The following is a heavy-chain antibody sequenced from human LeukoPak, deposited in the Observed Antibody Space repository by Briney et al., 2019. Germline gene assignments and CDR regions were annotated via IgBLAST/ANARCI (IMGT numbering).Heavy chain of an antibody. J-gene: IGHJ3*02. D-gene: IGHD2/OR15-2a*01. Sequence: PGGSLRLSCAASGFTFSTYSINWVRQAPGKGLEWVSSISSSSSYIYYADSVKGRFTISRDNAKNSLYLQMNSLIAEDTAVYYCARLLDDAFDIWGQGTMVTVSS. CDR3: ARLLDDAFDI. CDR1: GFTFSTYS. CDR2: ISSSSSYI. V-gene: IGHV3-21*01.